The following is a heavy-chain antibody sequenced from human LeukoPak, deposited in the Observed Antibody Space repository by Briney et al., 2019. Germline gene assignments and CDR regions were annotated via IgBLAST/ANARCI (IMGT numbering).Heavy chain of an antibody. CDR1: GFTFRDCG. V-gene: IGHV3-23*01. Sequence: GGSLRLSCAASGFTFRDCGMSWVRQAPGKRLEWVSSISGSGYTTYYADSVKGRFTISRDNSKAPLLLHMSSLRVEDTAVYYCAKGDSAAWPESWVDHWGQGTLVTVSS. J-gene: IGHJ5*02. CDR2: ISGSGYTT. CDR3: AKGDSAAWPESWVDH. D-gene: IGHD1-14*01.